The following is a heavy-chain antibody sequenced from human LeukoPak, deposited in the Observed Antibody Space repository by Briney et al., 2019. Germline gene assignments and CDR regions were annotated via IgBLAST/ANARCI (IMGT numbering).Heavy chain of an antibody. Sequence: GASVKVSCKASGYTFTSYGISWVRQAPGQGLEWMGWISAYNGNTNYAQKLQGRVTMTTDTSTSTAYMELRSLRAEDTAVYYCAKEVKLLPFDCWGQGTLVTVSS. J-gene: IGHJ4*02. CDR2: ISAYNGNT. V-gene: IGHV1-18*01. CDR1: GYTFTSYG. D-gene: IGHD4-23*01. CDR3: AKEVKLLPFDC.